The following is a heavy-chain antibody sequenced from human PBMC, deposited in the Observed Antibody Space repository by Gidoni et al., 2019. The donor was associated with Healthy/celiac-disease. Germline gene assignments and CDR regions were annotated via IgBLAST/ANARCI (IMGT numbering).Heavy chain of an antibody. V-gene: IGHV4-4*07. CDR2: IYTSGST. J-gene: IGHJ4*02. Sequence: QVQLQESGPGLVKPSETLSLTCTVSGGSIRSYDWSWIRQPAGKGLEWIVRIYTSGSTNYNPSLKSRVTMSVDTSKTQFSLKLSSVTAADTAVYYCARGETYYDILTGYYPRHFDYWGQGTLVTVSS. D-gene: IGHD3-9*01. CDR1: GGSIRSYD. CDR3: ARGETYYDILTGYYPRHFDY.